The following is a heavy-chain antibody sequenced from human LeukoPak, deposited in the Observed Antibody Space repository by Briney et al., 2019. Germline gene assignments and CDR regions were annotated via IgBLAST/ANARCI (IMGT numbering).Heavy chain of an antibody. CDR3: ARGRIREDHLDI. V-gene: IGHV4-39*07. CDR2: IYYSGST. Sequence: PSETLSLTCAVSGGSISSSSYCWGWIRQSPEKGLEWIGSIYYSGSTYYNPSLKSRVTISVDTSKNQFSLKLSSVTAADTAVYYCARGRIREDHLDIWGQGTMVTVSS. CDR1: GGSISSSSYC. D-gene: IGHD3-3*02. J-gene: IGHJ3*02.